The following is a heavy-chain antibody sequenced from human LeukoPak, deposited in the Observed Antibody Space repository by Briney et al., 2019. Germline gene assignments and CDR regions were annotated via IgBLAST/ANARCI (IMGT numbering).Heavy chain of an antibody. D-gene: IGHD3-16*01. Sequence: PGGSLRLSCAASGFTFSSYAMSWVRQAPGKGLEWVSAISGVGDSTYYADSVKGRFTISRDNSKNTLYLQMNSLRAEDTAVYYCAKDRARGGATDFGYWGQGTLVTVSS. V-gene: IGHV3-23*01. J-gene: IGHJ4*02. CDR1: GFTFSSYA. CDR3: AKDRARGGATDFGY. CDR2: ISGVGDST.